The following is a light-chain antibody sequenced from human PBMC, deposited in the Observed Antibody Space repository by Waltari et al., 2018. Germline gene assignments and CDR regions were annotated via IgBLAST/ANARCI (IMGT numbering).Light chain of an antibody. J-gene: IGLJ2*01. CDR2: DVD. Sequence: QSALTQPASVSGSPGQSITIACTGTSSDIGPNDYVPWYQQHPGKAPQLIIFDVDKRPSGISIRFSASKSDNTASLTISGLQAEDEADYYCSSYTRSSRLVFGGGTKLVVL. V-gene: IGLV2-14*03. CDR1: SSDIGPNDY. CDR3: SSYTRSSRLV.